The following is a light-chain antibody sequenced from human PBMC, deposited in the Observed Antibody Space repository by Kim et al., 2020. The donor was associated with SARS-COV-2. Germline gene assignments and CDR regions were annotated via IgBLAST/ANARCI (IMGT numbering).Light chain of an antibody. Sequence: DIQMTQSPSSLSASVGDRVTITCRASQGISSYLAWYQQKPGKIPKVLIYAASTLKSGVPSRFSGSGSGTEFTLTITNLQPEDAATYYCQKYSSAPLTFGGGTKVDIK. CDR2: AAS. CDR3: QKYSSAPLT. J-gene: IGKJ4*01. CDR1: QGISSY. V-gene: IGKV1-27*01.